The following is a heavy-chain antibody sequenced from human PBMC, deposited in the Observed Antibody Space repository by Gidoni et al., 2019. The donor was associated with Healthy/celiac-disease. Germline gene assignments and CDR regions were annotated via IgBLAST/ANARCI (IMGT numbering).Heavy chain of an antibody. CDR1: GYTFTGYY. Sequence: QVQLVQSGAEVKKPGASVKVSCKASGYTFTGYYMHLVRQAPGQGLEWMGWINPNSGGTNYAQKFQGRVTMTRDTSISTAYMELSRLRSDDTAVYYCARDGSSGWLRFLAVAHMGLYNWFDPWGQGTLVTVSS. J-gene: IGHJ5*02. CDR2: INPNSGGT. CDR3: ARDGSSGWLRFLAVAHMGLYNWFDP. V-gene: IGHV1-2*02. D-gene: IGHD5-12*01.